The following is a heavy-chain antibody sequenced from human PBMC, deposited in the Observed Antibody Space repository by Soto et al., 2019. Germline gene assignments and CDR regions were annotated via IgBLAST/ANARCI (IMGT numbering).Heavy chain of an antibody. V-gene: IGHV4-34*01. CDR3: ARGAYCSGCSCYSEQTNWFDP. Sequence: QVQLQQWGAGLLKPSETLSLTCAVYGGSFSGYYWSWIRQPPGKGLEWIGEINHSGSSNYNPSLKSRVTISVDTSKNQFSLKLSSVTAADTAVYYCARGAYCSGCSCYSEQTNWFDPWGQGTLVTVSS. J-gene: IGHJ5*02. CDR1: GGSFSGYY. CDR2: INHSGSS. D-gene: IGHD2-15*01.